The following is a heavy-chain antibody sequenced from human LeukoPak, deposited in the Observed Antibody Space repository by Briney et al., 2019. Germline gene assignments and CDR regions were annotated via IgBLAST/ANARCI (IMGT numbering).Heavy chain of an antibody. CDR2: INTDSSDI. CDR3: ARDTFHPGLIDS. Sequence: PGGSLRLSCAASGFTFSRYAMNWVRQAPGKGQEWASYINTDSSDIHYADSVKGRFTISRDNARNTLYLQLSSLRAEDLAVYYCARDTFHPGLIDSWGQGTLVTVSS. V-gene: IGHV3-21*05. D-gene: IGHD2-21*01. J-gene: IGHJ4*02. CDR1: GFTFSRYA.